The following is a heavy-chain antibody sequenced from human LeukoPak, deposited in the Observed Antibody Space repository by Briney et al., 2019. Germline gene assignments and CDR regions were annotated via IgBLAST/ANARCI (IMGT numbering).Heavy chain of an antibody. J-gene: IGHJ4*02. Sequence: ASVKVSCKASGYTFTSYAMHWVRQAPGQRLEWMGWINAGNGNTKYSQKFQGRVAITRDTSASTAYMELSSLRSEDTVVYYCARAFVVVPAAMPYWGQGTLVTVSS. D-gene: IGHD2-2*01. CDR2: INAGNGNT. V-gene: IGHV1-3*01. CDR1: GYTFTSYA. CDR3: ARAFVVVPAAMPY.